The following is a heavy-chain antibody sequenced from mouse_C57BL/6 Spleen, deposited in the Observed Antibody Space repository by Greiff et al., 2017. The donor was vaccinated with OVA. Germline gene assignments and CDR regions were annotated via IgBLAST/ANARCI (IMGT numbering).Heavy chain of an antibody. CDR3: ARWEGFDY. D-gene: IGHD4-1*01. CDR2: IYPGDGDT. J-gene: IGHJ2*01. CDR1: GYAFSSSW. Sequence: QVQLQQSGPELVKPGASVKISCKASGYAFSSSWMNWVKQRPGKGLEWIGRIYPGDGDTNYNGKFKGKATLTADKSSSTAYMQLSSLTSEDSAVYFCARWEGFDYWGQGTTLTVSS. V-gene: IGHV1-82*01.